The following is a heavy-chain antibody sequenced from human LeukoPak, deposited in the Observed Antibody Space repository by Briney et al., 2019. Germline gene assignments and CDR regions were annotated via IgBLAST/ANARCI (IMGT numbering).Heavy chain of an antibody. CDR2: IYYSGST. CDR1: GGSISSSSYY. D-gene: IGHD3-22*01. V-gene: IGHV4-39*01. Sequence: PSETLSLTCTVSGGSISSSSYYWGWIRQPPGKGLEWIGSIYYSGSTYYNPSLKSRVTISVDTSKNQFSLKLSSVPAADTAVYYCARHGYYYHSSGYYPTAFDIWGQGTMVTVSS. J-gene: IGHJ3*02. CDR3: ARHGYYYHSSGYYPTAFDI.